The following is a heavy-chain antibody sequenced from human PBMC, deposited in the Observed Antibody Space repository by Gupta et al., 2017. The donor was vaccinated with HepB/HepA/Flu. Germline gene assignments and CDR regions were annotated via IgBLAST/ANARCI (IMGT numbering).Heavy chain of an antibody. J-gene: IGHJ4*02. V-gene: IGHV4-34*01. CDR2: INHSGNI. Sequence: QVQLQQWGAGLLKPSETLSLTCAVYGGSVGGYYWSWIRQPPGKGLEWIGEINHSGNINYNPSLKSRLAISMSTSKNQFSLELNSVTAADTAVYFCSYNMNFWGQGTLVTVSS. CDR3: SYNMNF. D-gene: IGHD1-1*01. CDR1: GGSVGGYY.